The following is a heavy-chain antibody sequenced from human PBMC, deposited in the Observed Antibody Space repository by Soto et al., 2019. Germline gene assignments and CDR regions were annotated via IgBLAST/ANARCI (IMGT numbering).Heavy chain of an antibody. CDR3: ARQRRFLEWLSPPIYYYYMDV. V-gene: IGHV4-39*01. CDR1: GGSISSSSYY. CDR2: IYYSGST. J-gene: IGHJ6*03. Sequence: SETLSLTCTVSGGSISSSSYYWGWIRQPPGKGMEWIGSIYYSGSTYYNPSLKSRVTISVDTSKNQFSLKLSSVTAADTAVYYFARQRRFLEWLSPPIYYYYMDVWGKGTTVTVSS. D-gene: IGHD3-3*01.